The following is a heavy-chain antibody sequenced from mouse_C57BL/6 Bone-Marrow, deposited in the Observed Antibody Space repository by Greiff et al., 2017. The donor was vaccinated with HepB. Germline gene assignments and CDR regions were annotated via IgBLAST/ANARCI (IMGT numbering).Heavy chain of an antibody. CDR1: GFNIKDDY. V-gene: IGHV14-4*01. D-gene: IGHD1-1*01. Sequence: VQLQQSGAELVRPGASVKLSCTASGFNIKDDYMHWVKQRPEQGLEWIGWIDPENGDTEYASKFQGKATITADTSSNTAYLQLSSLTSEDTAVYYCTTTVVAPYAMDYWGQGTSVTV. J-gene: IGHJ4*01. CDR3: TTTVVAPYAMDY. CDR2: IDPENGDT.